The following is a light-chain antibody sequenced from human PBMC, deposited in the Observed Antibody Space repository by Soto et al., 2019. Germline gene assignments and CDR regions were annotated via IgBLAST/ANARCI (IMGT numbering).Light chain of an antibody. Sequence: QSVLTQPPSASGAPGQRVTISCSGSSSNIGSNSVNWYQQLPGTAPKVLIYNDNQRPSGVPDRLSGSKSGTSASLAISGLQSEDEADYYCAAWDDSLNVVVFGGGTKLTVL. J-gene: IGLJ2*01. CDR2: NDN. CDR1: SSNIGSNS. V-gene: IGLV1-44*01. CDR3: AAWDDSLNVVV.